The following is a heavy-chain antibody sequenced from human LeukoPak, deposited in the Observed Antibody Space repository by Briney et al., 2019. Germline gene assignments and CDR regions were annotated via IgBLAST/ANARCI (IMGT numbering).Heavy chain of an antibody. J-gene: IGHJ3*02. CDR3: ARNTLLYGNSPDAFDI. CDR2: INQDESVK. D-gene: IGHD4-23*01. Sequence: GGSLRLSCAASGFTFRRFWMSWVRQAPGKGLEWVASINQDESVKHYVDSVRGRFTISRDNAKNSLYLQMNSLRDEDTAVYYCARNTLLYGNSPDAFDIWGQGTMVTVSS. CDR1: GFTFRRFW. V-gene: IGHV3-7*01.